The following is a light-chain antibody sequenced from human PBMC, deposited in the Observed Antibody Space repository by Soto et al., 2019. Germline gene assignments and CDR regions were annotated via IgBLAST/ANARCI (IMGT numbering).Light chain of an antibody. CDR2: GAS. V-gene: IGKV3D-15*01. CDR3: QQLKSYPIT. CDR1: QSVTSK. J-gene: IGKJ5*01. Sequence: EVVLTQSPGTLSLSPGDRATLSCGASQSVTSKLAWYQQKPGQAPRLLISGASNRATGIPDRLSGSGSGTEFTLTINSLQPEDFATYYCQQLKSYPITFGQGTRLEIK.